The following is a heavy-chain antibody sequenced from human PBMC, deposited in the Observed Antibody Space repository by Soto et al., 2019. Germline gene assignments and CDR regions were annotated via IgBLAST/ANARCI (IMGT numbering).Heavy chain of an antibody. CDR3: ATVPLRPYSFDY. D-gene: IGHD4-17*01. Sequence: EVQLLDSGGGLAQPGGSLRVSCAASGFIFNNYAMNWVRQAPGEGLQWVAGISASGVSTYYADSVKGRFIISRDNSKNTLFLQMNSLRAEDTAIYYCATVPLRPYSFDYWGLGTLVTVSS. V-gene: IGHV3-23*01. J-gene: IGHJ4*02. CDR2: ISASGVST. CDR1: GFIFNNYA.